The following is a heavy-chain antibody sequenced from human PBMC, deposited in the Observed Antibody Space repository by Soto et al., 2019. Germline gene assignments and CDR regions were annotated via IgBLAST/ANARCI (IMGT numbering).Heavy chain of an antibody. CDR1: GFSLSTSEVG. V-gene: IGHV2-5*02. CDR2: IYWDDDK. CDR3: THFRGGGNSPLGEY. D-gene: IGHD3-16*01. J-gene: IGHJ4*02. Sequence: QITLKESGPTLVKPTQTLTLTCTFSGFSLSTSEVGVGWIRQPPGKALEWLTVIYWDDDKRYSPSLKNSLTITKDTSKTQVVLTMTNMDPVDTATYYCTHFRGGGNSPLGEYWGQGILVTVSS.